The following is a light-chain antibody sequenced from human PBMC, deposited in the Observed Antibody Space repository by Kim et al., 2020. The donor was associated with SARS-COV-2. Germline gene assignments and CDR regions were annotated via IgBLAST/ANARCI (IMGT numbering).Light chain of an antibody. CDR1: QGIDNY. Sequence: DIQMTQSPSSLSAFVGDKVTITCRASQGIDNYLAWYQQKPGKGPKLLIHPASTLQSGVPSRFRGSGSGTDFTLTIDSLQPDDVATYYCQKYDIAPRTFGQGTKVDIK. V-gene: IGKV1-27*01. CDR3: QKYDIAPRT. J-gene: IGKJ1*01. CDR2: PAS.